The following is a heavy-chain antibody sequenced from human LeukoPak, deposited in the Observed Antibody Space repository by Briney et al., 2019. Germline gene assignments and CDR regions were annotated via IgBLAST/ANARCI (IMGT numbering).Heavy chain of an antibody. CDR1: GFTFSIYS. CDR2: ISGNRDNI. D-gene: IGHD6-19*01. J-gene: IGHJ6*02. CDR3: ATDPIAVAGNNYYRMDV. V-gene: IGHV3-48*02. Sequence: AGGSLRLSCAASGFTFSIYSMNWVRQAPGKGLEWVSHISGNRDNIYHADSVKGRFTVSRDNAETSLYLQIHSLRDEDTAVYYCATDPIAVAGNNYYRMDVWGQGPAVTGSS.